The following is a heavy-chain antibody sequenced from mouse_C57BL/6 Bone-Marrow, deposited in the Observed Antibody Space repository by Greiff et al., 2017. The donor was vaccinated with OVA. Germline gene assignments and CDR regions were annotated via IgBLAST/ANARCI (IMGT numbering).Heavy chain of an antibody. D-gene: IGHD2-5*01. CDR2: IHPNSGST. CDR1: GYTFTSYW. V-gene: IGHV1-64*01. Sequence: VQLQQPGAELVMPGASVKLSCKASGYTFTSYWMHWVKQRPGQGLEWIGMIHPNSGSTNYNEKFKSKATLTADKSSSTAYMQLSSLTYEDSAVYYCARDPYSNYAYWGQGTTLTVSS. J-gene: IGHJ2*01. CDR3: ARDPYSNYAY.